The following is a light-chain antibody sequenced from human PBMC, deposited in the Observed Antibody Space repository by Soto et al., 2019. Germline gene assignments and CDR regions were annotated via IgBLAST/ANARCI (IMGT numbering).Light chain of an antibody. J-gene: IGKJ5*01. Sequence: EIVLTQSPGTLSLSPGERATLSCRASQSVSNNYLAWYQQKPGQAPRLLIYGASNRATGIPDRFSGSGSGTDFTLTISRLEPEDFAVYYCQQYENSPITFGQGTRLEIK. CDR1: QSVSNNY. CDR2: GAS. V-gene: IGKV3-20*01. CDR3: QQYENSPIT.